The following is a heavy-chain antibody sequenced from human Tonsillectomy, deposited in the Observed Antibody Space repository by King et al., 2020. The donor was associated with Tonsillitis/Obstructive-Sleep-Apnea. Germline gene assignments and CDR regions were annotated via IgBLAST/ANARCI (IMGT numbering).Heavy chain of an antibody. CDR3: ARVKGIAAAGLDY. CDR1: GFTFSSYA. Sequence: QLVQSGGGLVQPGGSLRLSCAASGFTFSSYAMHWVRQAPGKGLEYVSAISSNGGSTYYANSVKGRFTISRDNSKNTLYLQMGSLRAEDMAVYYCARVKGIAAAGLDYWGQGTLVTVSS. CDR2: ISSNGGST. J-gene: IGHJ4*02. D-gene: IGHD6-13*01. V-gene: IGHV3-64*01.